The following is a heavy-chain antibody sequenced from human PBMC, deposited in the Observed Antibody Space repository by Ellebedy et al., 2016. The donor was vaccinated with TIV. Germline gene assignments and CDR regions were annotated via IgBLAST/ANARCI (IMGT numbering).Heavy chain of an antibody. V-gene: IGHV3-7*03. CDR1: GFSFSGYW. D-gene: IGHD4-17*01. J-gene: IGHJ6*02. CDR2: INQDGSER. Sequence: GESLKISCVASGFSFSGYWMTWVRQAPGKGLEWVANINQDGSERYYVDSVKGRFTISRDNANNSLYLQVNTLRVEETAVYYCVRDGAYGDYSPGYYGLNAWGQGTTVTVSS. CDR3: VRDGAYGDYSPGYYGLNA.